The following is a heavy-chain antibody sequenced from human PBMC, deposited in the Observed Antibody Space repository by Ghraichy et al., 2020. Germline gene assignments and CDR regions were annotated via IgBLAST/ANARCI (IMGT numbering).Heavy chain of an antibody. CDR1: GYTFTSYG. V-gene: IGHV1-18*04. CDR2: ISAYNGNT. J-gene: IGHJ5*02. CDR3: ARTPAIYGSGSYSWFDP. Sequence: ASVKVSCKASGYTFTSYGISWVRQAPGQGLEWMGWISAYNGNTNYAQKLQGRVTMTTDTSTSTAYMELRSLRSDDTAVYYCARTPAIYGSGSYSWFDPWGQGTLVTVSS. D-gene: IGHD3-10*01.